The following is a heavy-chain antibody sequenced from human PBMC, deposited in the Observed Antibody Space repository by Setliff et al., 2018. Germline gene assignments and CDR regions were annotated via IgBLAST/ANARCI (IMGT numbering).Heavy chain of an antibody. V-gene: IGHV4-4*02. CDR2: IYHSGST. Sequence: SETLSLTCAVSGGSISSSNWWSWVRQPPGKGLEWIGEIYHSGSTNYNPSLKSRVTISVDKSKNQFSLKLSSVTAADTAVYYCARNNAHLEWLFAWFDPWGQGTLVTVSS. J-gene: IGHJ5*02. CDR3: ARNNAHLEWLFAWFDP. D-gene: IGHD3-3*01. CDR1: GGSISSSNW.